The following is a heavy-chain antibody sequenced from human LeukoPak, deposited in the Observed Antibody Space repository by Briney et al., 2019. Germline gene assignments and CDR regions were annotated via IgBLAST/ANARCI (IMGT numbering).Heavy chain of an antibody. CDR1: GGSISSGYY. J-gene: IGHJ3*02. Sequence: SETLSLTCTVSGGSISSGYYWGWIRQPPGKGLEWIGSIYHSGSTYYNPSLKSRVTISVDTSKNQFSLKLSSVTAADTAVYYCASTVRRDAFDIWGQGTMVTVSS. CDR2: IYHSGST. V-gene: IGHV4-38-2*02. CDR3: ASTVRRDAFDI.